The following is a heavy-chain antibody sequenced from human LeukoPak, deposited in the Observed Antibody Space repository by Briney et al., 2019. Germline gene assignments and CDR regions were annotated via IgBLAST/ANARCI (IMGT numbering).Heavy chain of an antibody. CDR3: ARADYGGNPRFDP. J-gene: IGHJ5*02. D-gene: IGHD4-23*01. CDR2: IYHSGSP. CDR1: GDSMSSYF. V-gene: IGHV4-59*01. Sequence: SETLSLTCTVSGDSMSSYFWSWIRQPPGKGLEWVGNIYHSGSPNHNPSLKSRVTISVDTSKNQFSLKLSSVTAADTAVYYCARADYGGNPRFDPWGQGTLVTVSS.